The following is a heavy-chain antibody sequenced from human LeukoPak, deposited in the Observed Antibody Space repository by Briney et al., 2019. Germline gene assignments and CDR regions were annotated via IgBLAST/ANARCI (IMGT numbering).Heavy chain of an antibody. CDR1: GGTFSSYA. Sequence: GASVKVSCKASGGTFSSYAISWVRQAPGQGLEWMGGIIPIFGTANYAQKFQGRVTITADKSTSTAYMELSSLRSEDTAVYYCARSSIIAAAGPYYFDYWDQGTLVTVSS. V-gene: IGHV1-69*06. J-gene: IGHJ4*02. CDR3: ARSSIIAAAGPYYFDY. D-gene: IGHD6-13*01. CDR2: IIPIFGTA.